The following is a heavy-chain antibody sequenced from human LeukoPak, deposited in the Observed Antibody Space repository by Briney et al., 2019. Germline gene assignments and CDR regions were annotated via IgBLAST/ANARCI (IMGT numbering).Heavy chain of an antibody. J-gene: IGHJ4*02. CDR2: INHSGST. V-gene: IGHV4-34*01. Sequence: KPSETLSLTCAVYGGSFSGYYWSWIRQPPGKGLEWIGEINHSGSTNYNPSLKNRVTISVDTSKNQFSLKLSSVTAADTAVYYCARGQDIVVVPAASTLYYFDYWGQGTLVTVSS. D-gene: IGHD2-2*01. CDR3: ARGQDIVVVPAASTLYYFDY. CDR1: GGSFSGYY.